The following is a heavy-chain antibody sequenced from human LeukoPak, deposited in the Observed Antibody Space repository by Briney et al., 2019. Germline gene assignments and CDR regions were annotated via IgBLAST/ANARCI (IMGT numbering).Heavy chain of an antibody. D-gene: IGHD4-17*01. Sequence: SETLSLTCTVSGGSISSYYWSWIRQPPGKGLEWIGYIYYSGSTNYNPSLKSRVTISVDTSKNQFSLKLSSVTAADTAVYYCARDDYGDYVSAFDIWGQGTMVTVSS. CDR2: IYYSGST. J-gene: IGHJ3*02. CDR1: GGSISSYY. V-gene: IGHV4-59*01. CDR3: ARDDYGDYVSAFDI.